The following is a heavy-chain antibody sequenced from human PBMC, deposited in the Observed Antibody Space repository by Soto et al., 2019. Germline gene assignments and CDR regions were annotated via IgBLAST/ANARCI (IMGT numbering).Heavy chain of an antibody. CDR3: AKDLSLDTAMVDY. V-gene: IGHV3-23*01. D-gene: IGHD5-18*01. Sequence: GESLKISCAASGFTFSSYAMSWVRQAPGKGLEWVSAISGSGSSTYYADSVKGRFTISRDNSKNTLYLQMNSLRAEDMAVFYCAKDLSLDTAMVDYWGQGTLVTVSS. CDR1: GFTFSSYA. J-gene: IGHJ4*02. CDR2: ISGSGSST.